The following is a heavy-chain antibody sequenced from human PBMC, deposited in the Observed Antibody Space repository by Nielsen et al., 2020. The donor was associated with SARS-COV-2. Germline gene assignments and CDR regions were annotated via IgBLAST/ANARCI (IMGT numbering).Heavy chain of an antibody. CDR3: ARDPPKYSSSSEGDFDY. J-gene: IGHJ4*02. CDR1: GFTFSSYS. V-gene: IGHV3-48*02. CDR2: ISSSSSTI. Sequence: GESLKISCAASGFTFSSYSINWVRQASGKGLEWVSYISSSSSTIYYADSVKGRFTISRDNAKYSLYLQMNSLRDEDTAVYYCARDPPKYSSSSEGDFDYWGQGTLATVSS. D-gene: IGHD6-6*01.